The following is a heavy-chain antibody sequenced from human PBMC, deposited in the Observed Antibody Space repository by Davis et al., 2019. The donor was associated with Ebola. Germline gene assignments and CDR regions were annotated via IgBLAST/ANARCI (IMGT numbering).Heavy chain of an antibody. CDR3: ARDPSYYGSLDY. D-gene: IGHD3-10*01. J-gene: IGHJ4*02. Sequence: GGSLRLSCAASGFTFSSYGMHWVRQAPGKGLEWVAAISYDGSYKYDGDSVKGRFTISRDNSKNTLYLQMNSLRAEDTAVYYCARDPSYYGSLDYWGQGTLVTVSS. V-gene: IGHV3-30*03. CDR2: ISYDGSYK. CDR1: GFTFSSYG.